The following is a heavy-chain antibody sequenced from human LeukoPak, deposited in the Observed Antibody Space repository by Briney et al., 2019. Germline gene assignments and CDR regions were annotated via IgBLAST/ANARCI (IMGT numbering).Heavy chain of an antibody. CDR3: AKDAQIYSTYDWGWFDP. D-gene: IGHD4-11*01. CDR1: GFTFSTYG. Sequence: GGSLRLSCAASGFTFSTYGMHWVRQAPGRGLEWVTFIRSDGSNKYYADSVKGRFTISRDNSKNTLYLQMNSLRAEDTAVYYCAKDAQIYSTYDWGWFDPWGQGTLVTVSS. CDR2: IRSDGSNK. J-gene: IGHJ5*02. V-gene: IGHV3-30*02.